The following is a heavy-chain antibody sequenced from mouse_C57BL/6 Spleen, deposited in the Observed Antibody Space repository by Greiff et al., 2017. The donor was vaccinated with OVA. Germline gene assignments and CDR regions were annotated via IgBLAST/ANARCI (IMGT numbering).Heavy chain of an antibody. CDR2: IDPENGDT. Sequence: EVQLMESGAELVRPGASVKLSCTASGFNIKDDYMHWVKQRPEQGLEWIGWIDPENGDTEYASKFQGKATITADTSSNTAYLQLSSLTSEDTAVCYCTTGDAMDYWGQGTSVTVSS. V-gene: IGHV14-4*01. J-gene: IGHJ4*01. CDR3: TTGDAMDY. CDR1: GFNIKDDY.